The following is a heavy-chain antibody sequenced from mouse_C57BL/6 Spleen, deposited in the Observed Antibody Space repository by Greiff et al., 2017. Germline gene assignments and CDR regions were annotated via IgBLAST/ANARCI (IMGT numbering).Heavy chain of an antibody. Sequence: EVQRVESGGGLVQPKGSLKLSCAASGFSFNTYAMNWVRQAPGKGLEWVARIRSKSNNYATYYADSVKDRFTISRDDSESMLYLQMNNLKTEDTAMYYCVRQKDYGNLYYAMDYWGQGTSVTVSS. D-gene: IGHD2-1*01. CDR1: GFSFNTYA. J-gene: IGHJ4*01. CDR2: IRSKSNNYAT. V-gene: IGHV10-1*01. CDR3: VRQKDYGNLYYAMDY.